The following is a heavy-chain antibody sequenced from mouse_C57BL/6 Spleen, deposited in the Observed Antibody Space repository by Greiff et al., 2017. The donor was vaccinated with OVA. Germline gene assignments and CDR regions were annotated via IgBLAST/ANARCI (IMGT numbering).Heavy chain of an antibody. D-gene: IGHD2-4*01. J-gene: IGHJ4*01. CDR1: GYTFTDHT. V-gene: IGHV1-78*01. Sequence: VMLVESDAELVKPGASVKISCKVSGYTFTDHTIHWMKQRPEQGLEWIGYIYPRDGSTKYNEKFKGKATLTADKSSSTAYMQLNSLTSEDSAVYFCARTGYDYDDAMDYWGQGTSVTVSS. CDR3: ARTGYDYDDAMDY. CDR2: IYPRDGST.